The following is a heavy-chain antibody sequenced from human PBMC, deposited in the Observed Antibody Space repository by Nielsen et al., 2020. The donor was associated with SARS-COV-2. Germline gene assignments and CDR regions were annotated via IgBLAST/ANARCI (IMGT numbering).Heavy chain of an antibody. D-gene: IGHD6-6*01. Sequence: SETLSLTCTVYGGSLRGYFWIWLRQPPGKGLEWIGESNQGGDANYSPSLKNRVTISMDTSKVQFSLRLTSVTAADTGTYFCARGTCNFRSYSSSGMDVWGQGTTVIVSS. CDR2: SNQGGDA. CDR3: ARGTCNFRSYSSSGMDV. CDR1: GGSLRGYF. J-gene: IGHJ6*02. V-gene: IGHV4-34*01.